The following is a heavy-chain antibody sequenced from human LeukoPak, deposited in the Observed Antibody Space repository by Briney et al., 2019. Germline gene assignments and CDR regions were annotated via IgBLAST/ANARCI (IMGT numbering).Heavy chain of an antibody. CDR3: ARDHIAVAAAPDY. D-gene: IGHD6-19*01. V-gene: IGHV1-18*01. Sequence: ASVKVSCKTSADIFSSYAISWVRQAPGQGLEWMGWISAYNGNTNYAQKLQGRVTMTTDTSTSTAYMELRSLRSDDTAVYYCARDHIAVAAAPDYWGQGTLVTVSS. CDR2: ISAYNGNT. CDR1: ADIFSSYA. J-gene: IGHJ4*02.